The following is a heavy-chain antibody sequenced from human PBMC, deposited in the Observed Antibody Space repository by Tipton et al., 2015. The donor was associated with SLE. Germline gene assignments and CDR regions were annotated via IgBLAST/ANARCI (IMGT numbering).Heavy chain of an antibody. D-gene: IGHD3-16*01. CDR3: ARDVPSGGCLYDTDAAGNRRTV. CDR2: LYYSGST. Sequence: TLSLTCTVSGGSFSSGGYYCGWIRQHPGKGLEWIGYLYYSGSTYYNPSLRSRVTISVDTSKNQFSLRLSSVTAADTAVFYCARDVPSGGCLYDTDAAGNRRTVWG. J-gene: IGHJ3*01. V-gene: IGHV4-31*03. CDR1: GGSFSSGGYY.